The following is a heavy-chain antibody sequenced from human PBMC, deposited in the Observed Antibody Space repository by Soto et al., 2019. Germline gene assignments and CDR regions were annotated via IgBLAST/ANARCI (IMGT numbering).Heavy chain of an antibody. V-gene: IGHV4-39*01. CDR1: GGSISSIIFS. Sequence: SETLSLTCTVSGGSISSIIFSWGWVRQPPGKGLEWIGAIYNTGRTSYNPSLESRVTVSVDMSKNQFSLKMTSVTAADTAIYHCVRYDTWGHGTLVTVSS. J-gene: IGHJ5*01. CDR3: VRYDT. CDR2: IYNTGRT.